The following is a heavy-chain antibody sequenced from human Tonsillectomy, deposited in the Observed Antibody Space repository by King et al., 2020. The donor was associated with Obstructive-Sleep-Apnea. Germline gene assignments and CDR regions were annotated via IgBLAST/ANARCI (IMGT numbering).Heavy chain of an antibody. J-gene: IGHJ6*02. V-gene: IGHV3-33*06. CDR3: AKGCSSTSCYSYYGMDV. CDR1: GVTFSSYG. CDR2: IWYDGSNK. Sequence: VQLVESGGGVVQPGRSLRLSCAASGVTFSSYGMHWVRQAPGKGLEWVAVIWYDGSNKYYADSVKGRFTISRDNSKNTLYLQMNSLRAEETAVYYCAKGCSSTSCYSYYGMDVWGQGTTVTVSS. D-gene: IGHD2-2*01.